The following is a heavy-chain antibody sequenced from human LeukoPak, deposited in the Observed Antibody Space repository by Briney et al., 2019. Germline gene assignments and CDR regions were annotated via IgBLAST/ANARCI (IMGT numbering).Heavy chain of an antibody. Sequence: ASVKVSCKASGYTFINYAMNWVRQAPGQGLEWMGWINTNTGNPRYAQGFTGRLVFSLDTSVSTAYLQISSLKAEDTAVYFCARDTRDYYDSSGYYYFDYWGQGTLVTVSS. D-gene: IGHD3-22*01. CDR3: ARDTRDYYDSSGYYYFDY. CDR2: INTNTGNP. J-gene: IGHJ4*02. V-gene: IGHV7-4-1*02. CDR1: GYTFINYA.